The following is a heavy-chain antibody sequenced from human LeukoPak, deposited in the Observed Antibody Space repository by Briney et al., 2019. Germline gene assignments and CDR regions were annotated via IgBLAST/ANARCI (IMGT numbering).Heavy chain of an antibody. Sequence: SETLSLTCTVSGGSISGYSWTWIRQPPGKGLEWIGYMYYSGSTKYNPSLKSRVTMSVDTSKNQFSLKLSSVTAADTAVYYCARLDSSGCLSVWGQGTLVTVSS. CDR2: MYYSGST. J-gene: IGHJ1*01. D-gene: IGHD6-19*01. V-gene: IGHV4-59*08. CDR1: GGSISGYS. CDR3: ARLDSSGCLSV.